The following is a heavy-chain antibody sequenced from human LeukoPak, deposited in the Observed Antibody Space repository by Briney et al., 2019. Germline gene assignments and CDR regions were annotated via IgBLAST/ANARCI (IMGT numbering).Heavy chain of an antibody. CDR3: TRVGVGGY. D-gene: IGHD3-16*01. CDR2: ISYDGSNK. V-gene: IGHV3-30*03. CDR1: GFTFSSYG. J-gene: IGHJ4*02. Sequence: PGRSLRLSCAASGFTFSSYGMHWVRQAPGKGLEWVAVISYDGSNKYYADSVKGRFTISRDNSKNTLYLQMNSLRAEDTAMYFCTRVGVGGYWGQGTLVTVSS.